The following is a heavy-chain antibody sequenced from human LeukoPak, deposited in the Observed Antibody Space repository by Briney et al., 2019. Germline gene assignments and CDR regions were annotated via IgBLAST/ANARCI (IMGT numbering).Heavy chain of an antibody. CDR1: GGSISSYY. V-gene: IGHV4-4*07. D-gene: IGHD6-6*01. CDR2: IYTSGST. J-gene: IGHJ5*02. Sequence: SETLSLTCTVSGGSISSYYWSWIRQPAGKGLEWIGRIYTSGSTNYNPSLKSRVTMSVDTSKNQFSLKLSSVTAADTAVYYCARDGAEYSSSVVWFDPWGQGTLVTVSS. CDR3: ARDGAEYSSSVVWFDP.